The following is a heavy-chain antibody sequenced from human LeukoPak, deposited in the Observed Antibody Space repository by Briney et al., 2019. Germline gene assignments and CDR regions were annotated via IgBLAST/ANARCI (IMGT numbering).Heavy chain of an antibody. CDR3: ARRYYDFWSGGKREDY. CDR1: GGSFSGYY. V-gene: IGHV4-34*01. D-gene: IGHD3-3*01. J-gene: IGHJ4*02. Sequence: PSETLSLTCAVYGGSFSGYYWSWIRQPPGKGLEWIGEINHSGSTSYNPSLKSRVTISVDTSKNQFSLKLSSVTAADTAVYYCARRYYDFWSGGKREDYWGQGTLVTVSS. CDR2: INHSGST.